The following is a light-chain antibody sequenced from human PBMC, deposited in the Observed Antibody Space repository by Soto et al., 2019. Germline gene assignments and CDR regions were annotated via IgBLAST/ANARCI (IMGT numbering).Light chain of an antibody. CDR1: QSVSSY. Sequence: EIVLTQSPATLSLSPGEIAPLSCRASQSVSSYFAWYQQKPGQAPRLLIYDASNRAPGIPARFSGSGSGTDFTLTISRLEPEDFAVYYCQQRSNWPLAFGGGTKVEIK. J-gene: IGKJ4*01. CDR3: QQRSNWPLA. V-gene: IGKV3-11*01. CDR2: DAS.